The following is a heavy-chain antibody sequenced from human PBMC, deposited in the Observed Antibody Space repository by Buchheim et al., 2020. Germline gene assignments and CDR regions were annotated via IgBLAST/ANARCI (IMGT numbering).Heavy chain of an antibody. Sequence: QLQESGPGLVKPSQTLSLTCSVSGGSISSGGYHWSWIRQHPGKGLEWIGCTYDSGNGYYNPSLKSRATIPKDMSKNQFSLMLNSVTAADTAVYYCATYYSNEGGRGNWGQGTL. J-gene: IGHJ4*02. CDR1: GGSISSGGYH. D-gene: IGHD2-8*01. CDR3: ATYYSNEGGRGN. CDR2: TYDSGNG. V-gene: IGHV4-31*03.